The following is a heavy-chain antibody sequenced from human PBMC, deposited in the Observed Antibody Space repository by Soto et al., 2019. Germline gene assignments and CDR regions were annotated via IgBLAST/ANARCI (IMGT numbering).Heavy chain of an antibody. Sequence: PGGSLRLSCAASGFTFSSYAMSWVRQAPGKGLEWVSAISGSGGSTYYADSVKGRFTISRDNSKNALYLQMNSLRAEDTAVYYCAKSQNIVVVFSYFDYWGQGTLVTVSS. J-gene: IGHJ4*02. CDR3: AKSQNIVVVFSYFDY. CDR2: ISGSGGST. D-gene: IGHD3-22*01. V-gene: IGHV3-23*01. CDR1: GFTFSSYA.